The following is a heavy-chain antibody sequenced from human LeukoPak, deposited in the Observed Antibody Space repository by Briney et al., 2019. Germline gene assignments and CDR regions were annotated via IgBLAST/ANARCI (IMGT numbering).Heavy chain of an antibody. CDR3: ARPRGKYYDSGGDAFDI. V-gene: IGHV5-51*01. D-gene: IGHD3-22*01. CDR1: GHSFTDNW. J-gene: IGHJ3*02. CDR2: IYPADSET. Sequence: GESLKISCKGSGHSFTDNWIGWVRQMPGKGLEWMGIIYPADSETRYGPSFQGHVTISVDKSITTAYLQWSSLRASDTAMYYCARPRGKYYDSGGDAFDIWGRGTRVTVSS.